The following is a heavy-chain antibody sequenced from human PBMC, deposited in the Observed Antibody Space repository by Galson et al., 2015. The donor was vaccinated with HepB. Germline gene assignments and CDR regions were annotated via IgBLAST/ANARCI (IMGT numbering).Heavy chain of an antibody. J-gene: IGHJ6*02. CDR3: ARNPVAGPLWTDYGMDV. CDR1: GASVSSNSAA. D-gene: IGHD6-19*01. Sequence: CAISGASVSSNSAAWNWIRQSPSRGLEWLGRTYYRSKWYNDYAVSVKSRITINPDTSKNQFSLQLNSVTPEDTAVYYCARNPVAGPLWTDYGMDVWGQGTTVTVSS. CDR2: TYYRSKWYN. V-gene: IGHV6-1*01.